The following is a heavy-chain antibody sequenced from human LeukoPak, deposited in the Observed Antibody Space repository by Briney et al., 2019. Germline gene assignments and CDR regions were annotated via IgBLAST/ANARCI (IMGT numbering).Heavy chain of an antibody. J-gene: IGHJ4*02. D-gene: IGHD1-1*01. CDR2: IKSDGTYS. V-gene: IGHV3-74*01. CDR3: VRDDDQYGVDY. Sequence: GGSLRLSCVASGFIFTSHWMHWVRQAPGKGLVCVSRIKSDGTYSDYGDSVRGRFTISRDNAKDTLYLQMNSLRVEDTAVYYCVRDDDQYGVDYWGRGTLVTVSS. CDR1: GFIFTSHW.